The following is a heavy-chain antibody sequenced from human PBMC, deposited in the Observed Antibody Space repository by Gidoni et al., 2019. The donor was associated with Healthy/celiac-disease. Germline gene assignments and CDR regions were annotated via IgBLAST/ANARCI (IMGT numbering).Heavy chain of an antibody. CDR3: AKDPRYCSSTSCYYYGMDV. CDR2: ISGSGGST. CDR1: GFTFSSYA. Sequence: EVQLLESGGGLVQPGGSLSLSCAASGFTFSSYAMSWVRQAPGKGLELVSAISGSGGSTYYADSVKGRFTISRDNSKNTLYLQMNSLRAEDTAVYYCAKDPRYCSSTSCYYYGMDVWGQGTTVTVSS. J-gene: IGHJ6*02. D-gene: IGHD2-2*01. V-gene: IGHV3-23*01.